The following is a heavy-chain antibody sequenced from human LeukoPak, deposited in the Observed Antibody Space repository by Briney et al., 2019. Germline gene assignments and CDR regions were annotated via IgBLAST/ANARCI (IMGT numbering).Heavy chain of an antibody. CDR1: GFTFRSYA. CDR3: AKDPYSSGWYEYYFDY. CDR2: ISYDGSNK. Sequence: GGSLRLSCAASGFTFRSYAMHWVRQAPGKGLEWVAAISYDGSNKNYADSVKGRFTISRDNSKNTLYLQMNSLRAEDTAVYYCAKDPYSSGWYEYYFDYWGQGTLVTVSS. D-gene: IGHD6-19*01. J-gene: IGHJ4*02. V-gene: IGHV3-30-3*01.